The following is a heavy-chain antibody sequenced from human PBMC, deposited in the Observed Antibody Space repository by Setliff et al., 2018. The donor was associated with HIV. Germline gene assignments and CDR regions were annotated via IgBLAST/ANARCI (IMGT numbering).Heavy chain of an antibody. V-gene: IGHV1-18*01. CDR2: VSAYNGHT. CDR3: ARDLLRGAAAGPNYFDS. D-gene: IGHD6-13*01. Sequence: ASVKVSCKASGYTFSTYSITWVRQAPGQGLEWMGWVSAYNGHTDFAQKFQGRITLTTDTSSNTAYMELRSLRSDDTAIYYCARDLLRGAAAGPNYFDSWGQGTLVTVSS. CDR1: GYTFSTYS. J-gene: IGHJ4*02.